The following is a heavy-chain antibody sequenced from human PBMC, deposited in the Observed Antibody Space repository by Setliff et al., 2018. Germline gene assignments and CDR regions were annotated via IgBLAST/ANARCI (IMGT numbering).Heavy chain of an antibody. D-gene: IGHD6-13*01. V-gene: IGHV1-18*01. CDR2: ISAYNGNT. J-gene: IGHJ6*03. CDR3: AKDNAYSSSWYYYYYYMDV. CDR1: GYTFTSYG. Sequence: GASVKVSCKASGYTFTSYGISWVRQAPGQGLEWMGWISAYNGNTNYAQKLQGRVTMTTDTSTSTAYMELRSLRSDDTAVYYCAKDNAYSSSWYYYYYYMDVWGKGTTVTVSS.